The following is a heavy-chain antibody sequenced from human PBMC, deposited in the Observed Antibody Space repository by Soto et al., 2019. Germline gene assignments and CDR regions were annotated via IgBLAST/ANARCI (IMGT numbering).Heavy chain of an antibody. Sequence: SVKVSCKASGGTFSSYAISWVRQAPGQGLEWMGGIIPIFGTANYAQKFQGRVTITADKSTSTAYMELSSLRPEDTAVYYCARDLYYYDSSGYYLWYFDLWGRGTLVTVSS. CDR2: IIPIFGTA. V-gene: IGHV1-69*06. D-gene: IGHD3-22*01. CDR3: ARDLYYYDSSGYYLWYFDL. J-gene: IGHJ2*01. CDR1: GGTFSSYA.